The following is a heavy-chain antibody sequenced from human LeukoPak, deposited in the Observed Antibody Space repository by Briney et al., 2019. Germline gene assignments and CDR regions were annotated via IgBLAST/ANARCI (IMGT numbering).Heavy chain of an antibody. J-gene: IGHJ4*02. CDR2: VTPSGGT. D-gene: IGHD5-24*01. Sequence: ASVKVSCKASGYTFTSYAIHWVRQAPGQGLEWMGWVTPSGGTNYPQKFQGRVAITWDTSITTAYMDLSRLTSDDTAVYYCARDRYGDGFAHLDYWGQGALVTVSS. V-gene: IGHV1-2*02. CDR3: ARDRYGDGFAHLDY. CDR1: GYTFTSYA.